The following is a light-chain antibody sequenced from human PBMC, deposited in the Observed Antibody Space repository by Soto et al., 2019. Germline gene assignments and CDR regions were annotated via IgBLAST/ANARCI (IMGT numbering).Light chain of an antibody. J-gene: IGLJ1*01. CDR3: SSYAGINNLGV. V-gene: IGLV2-8*01. CDR2: EVN. Sequence: QSVLTQPPSASGSPGQSVTISCTGTSSDVGGYKYVSWYQQHPGKAPKLMIFEVNKRPSGVPDRFSGSKSGNAASLTVSGLQAEDEADYYCSSYAGINNLGVFGIGTKVTVL. CDR1: SSDVGGYKY.